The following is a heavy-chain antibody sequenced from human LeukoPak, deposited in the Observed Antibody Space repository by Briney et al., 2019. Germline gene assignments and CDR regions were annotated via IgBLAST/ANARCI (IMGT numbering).Heavy chain of an antibody. V-gene: IGHV1-24*01. CDR3: VTPHNYGDYGSFDC. CDR1: GYTLTELS. D-gene: IGHD4-17*01. Sequence: ASVKVSCKVSGYTLTELSMHWVRQAPGKGLEWMGGFYPEDGETIYAQKFHGRGTMTEDTSTDTAYMDLSNLTAEVTAVYYCVTPHNYGDYGSFDCWGQGTLVTVSS. CDR2: FYPEDGET. J-gene: IGHJ4*02.